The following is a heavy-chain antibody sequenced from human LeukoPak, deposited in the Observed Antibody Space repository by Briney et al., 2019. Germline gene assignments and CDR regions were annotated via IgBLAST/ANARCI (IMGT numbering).Heavy chain of an antibody. V-gene: IGHV4-59*01. Sequence: PWETLSLTCTVSGGSISSYYWSWIRQPPGKGLEWIGYIYYSGSTNYNPSLKSRVTISVDTSKNQFSLKLSSVTAADTAVYYCARSGYDFHDAFDIWGQGTMITVSS. CDR2: IYYSGST. CDR1: GGSISSYY. J-gene: IGHJ3*02. CDR3: ARSGYDFHDAFDI. D-gene: IGHD5-12*01.